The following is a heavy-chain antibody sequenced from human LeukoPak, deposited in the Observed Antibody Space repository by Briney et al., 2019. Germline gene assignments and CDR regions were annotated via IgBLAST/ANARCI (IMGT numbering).Heavy chain of an antibody. CDR1: GYTFTSYY. Sequence: ASVKVSCKASGYTFTSYYMHWVRQAPGQGLEWMGIINPSGGSTSYAQKFQGRVTMTRDTSTSTVYMELSSLRSEDTAVYYCAILYGSSWYSSGWNYYYYGMDVWGQGTTVTVSS. J-gene: IGHJ6*02. V-gene: IGHV1-46*01. CDR2: INPSGGST. CDR3: AILYGSSWYSSGWNYYYYGMDV. D-gene: IGHD6-13*01.